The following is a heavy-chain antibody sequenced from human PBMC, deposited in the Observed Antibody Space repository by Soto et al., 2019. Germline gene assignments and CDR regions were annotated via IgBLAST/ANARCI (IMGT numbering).Heavy chain of an antibody. CDR1: GVSVTSDDFY. CDR2: IFHSGST. CDR3: AGVTLIEAGGGVATTSAFAV. Sequence: QVQLQQSGPGLVKPSETLSLTCTVSGVSVTSDDFYWTWIRQPPGKGLEWIGNIFHSGSTSYSSSREGRVTIPIDRSRNHSPLSLISAACADTAVYYFAGVTLIEAGGGVATTSAFAVWGQGTMFTVSS. D-gene: IGHD2-21*02. V-gene: IGHV4-61*03. J-gene: IGHJ3*01.